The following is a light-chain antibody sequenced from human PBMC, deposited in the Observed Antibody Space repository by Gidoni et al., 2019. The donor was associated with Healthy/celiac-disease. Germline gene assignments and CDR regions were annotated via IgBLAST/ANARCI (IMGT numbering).Light chain of an antibody. J-gene: IGKJ1*01. CDR3: QQRSNWPRTWT. CDR1: QSVSSY. Sequence: EIVLTQSPATLSLSPGERATLSCRASQSVSSYLAWYQQKPGQAPRLLIYDASNRATGIPARFSGSGSGTDFTLTISSLEPEDFAVYYGQQRSNWPRTWTFGQGTKVEIK. V-gene: IGKV3-11*01. CDR2: DAS.